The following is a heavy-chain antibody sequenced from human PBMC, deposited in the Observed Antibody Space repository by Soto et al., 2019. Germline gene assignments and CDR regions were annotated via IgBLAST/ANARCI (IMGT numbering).Heavy chain of an antibody. J-gene: IGHJ3*02. CDR3: AKDQEWDHDPFDI. V-gene: IGHV3-30*18. Sequence: QVQLVESGGGVVQPGRSLRLSCAASGFSFTTYVMHWVRQAPGKGLEWVAVISHDGSYKYYGDAVKGRFTISRDTSKNAVYLEMNSLRAEDTAMYYCAKDQEWDHDPFDIWGQGTMVTVSS. D-gene: IGHD1-26*01. CDR2: ISHDGSYK. CDR1: GFSFTTYV.